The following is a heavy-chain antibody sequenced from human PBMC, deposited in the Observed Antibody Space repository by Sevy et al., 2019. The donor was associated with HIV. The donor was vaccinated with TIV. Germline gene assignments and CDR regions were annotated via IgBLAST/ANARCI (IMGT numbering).Heavy chain of an antibody. D-gene: IGHD3-22*01. J-gene: IGHJ4*02. CDR1: GYTLTQFS. CDR3: ATTKDFYDSSGYPFDY. Sequence: ASVKVSCKVSGYTLTQFSMHWVRQAPGKGLEWMTTFDPEDGDPEDGKTIYAQKFLGRVTMTEDTSTDTAYMELSSLRSDDTAVYYCATTKDFYDSSGYPFDYWGQGTLVTVSS. CDR2: FDPEDGDPEDGKT. V-gene: IGHV1-24*01.